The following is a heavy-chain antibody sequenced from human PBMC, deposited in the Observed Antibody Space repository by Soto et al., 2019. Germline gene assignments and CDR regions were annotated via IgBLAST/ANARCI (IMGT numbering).Heavy chain of an antibody. J-gene: IGHJ5*02. CDR2: IIPILGIA. Sequence: GLEWMGRIIPILGIANYAQKFQGRVTITADKSTSTAYMELSSLRSEDTAVYYCATELGYCSSTSCYRWFDPWGQRTLVSVSS. CDR3: ATELGYCSSTSCYRWFDP. D-gene: IGHD2-2*01. V-gene: IGHV1-69*02.